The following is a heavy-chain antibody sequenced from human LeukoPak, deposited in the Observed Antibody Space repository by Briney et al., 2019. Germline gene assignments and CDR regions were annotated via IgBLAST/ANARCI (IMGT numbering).Heavy chain of an antibody. CDR3: ARFNLVPVPQDAFDI. Sequence: SETLSLTCAVYGGSFSGYYWSWIRQPPGKGLEWIGEINHSGSTNYNPSLKSRVTISVDTSKNQFSLKLSSVTAADTAVYYCARFNLVPVPQDAFDIWGQGTMVTVSS. D-gene: IGHD1-14*01. J-gene: IGHJ3*02. CDR2: INHSGST. CDR1: GGSFSGYY. V-gene: IGHV4-34*01.